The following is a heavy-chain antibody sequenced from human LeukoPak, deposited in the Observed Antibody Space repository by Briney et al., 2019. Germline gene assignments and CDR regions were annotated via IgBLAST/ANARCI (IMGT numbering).Heavy chain of an antibody. D-gene: IGHD2-21*02. J-gene: IGHJ4*02. V-gene: IGHV3-23*01. CDR1: GFTFSTYA. Sequence: GGSLRLSRAASGFTFSTYALNWVRQAPGKGLEWVSGISGSGGTTYYADSVQGRFTISRDNSKKTVFLQMNSLRAEDTAVHYCAKGDAVTAIFPLDYWGQVTLVIVPS. CDR2: ISGSGGTT. CDR3: AKGDAVTAIFPLDY.